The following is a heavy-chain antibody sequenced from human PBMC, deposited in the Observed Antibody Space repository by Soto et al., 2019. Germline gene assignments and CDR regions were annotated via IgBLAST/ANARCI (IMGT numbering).Heavy chain of an antibody. CDR2: ISAYNGNT. CDR3: ARDRVAARFFDYNYGMAV. J-gene: IGHJ6*01. CDR1: YA. D-gene: IGHD6-6*01. V-gene: IGHV1-18*01. Sequence: YAIGGVRKTTGQGLEWMGWISAYNGNTNYAQKLQGRVTMTTDTSTSTAYMELRSLRSDDTAVYYCARDRVAARFFDYNYGMAVWGHGTTVTVSS.